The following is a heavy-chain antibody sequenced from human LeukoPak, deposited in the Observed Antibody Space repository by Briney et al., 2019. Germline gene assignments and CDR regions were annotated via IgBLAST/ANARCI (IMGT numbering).Heavy chain of an antibody. CDR3: ASLCGGDCYSGEMVVVY. CDR2: INPNRGGT. V-gene: IGHV1-2*02. Sequence: ASVKVSCKAPVYTFTSYYIHWVRQAPGQGLEWMGWINPNRGGTNYAQKFQGRVTMTRDTSLSTAYMELSRVRSDDTAVYCCASLCGGDCYSGEMVVVYSGQGTLVTVSS. D-gene: IGHD2-21*02. J-gene: IGHJ4*02. CDR1: VYTFTSYY.